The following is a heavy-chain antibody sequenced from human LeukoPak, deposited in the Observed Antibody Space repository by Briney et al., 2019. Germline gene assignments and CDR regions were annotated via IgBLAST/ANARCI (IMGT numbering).Heavy chain of an antibody. CDR2: ISAYNGNT. J-gene: IGHJ4*02. D-gene: IGHD6-13*01. V-gene: IGHV1-18*01. Sequence: ASVKVSCKASGCTFTSYGISWVRQAPGQGLEWMGWISAYNGNTNYAQKLQGRVTMTTDTSTSTAYMELRSLRSDDTAVYYCARARSGYSSSWYYFDYWGQGTLVTVSS. CDR1: GCTFTSYG. CDR3: ARARSGYSSSWYYFDY.